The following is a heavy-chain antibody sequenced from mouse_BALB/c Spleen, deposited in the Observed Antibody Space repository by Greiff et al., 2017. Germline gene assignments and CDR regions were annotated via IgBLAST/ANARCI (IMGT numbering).Heavy chain of an antibody. CDR2: IRSKSNNYAT. J-gene: IGHJ2*01. Sequence: EVMLVESGGGLVQPKGSLKLSCAASGFTFNTYAMNWVRQAPGKGLEWVARIRSKSNNYATYYADSVKDRFTISRDDSQSMLYLQMNNLKTEDTAMYYCVRGNSYYFDYWGQGTTLTVSS. CDR1: GFTFNTYA. V-gene: IGHV10-1*02. CDR3: VRGNSYYFDY. D-gene: IGHD2-1*01.